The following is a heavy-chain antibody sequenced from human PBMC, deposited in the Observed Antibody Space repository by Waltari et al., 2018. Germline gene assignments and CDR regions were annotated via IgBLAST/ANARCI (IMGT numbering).Heavy chain of an antibody. J-gene: IGHJ5*02. CDR1: GGSFSGYY. Sequence: QVQLQQWGAGLLKPSETLSLTCAVYGGSFSGYYWSWIRQPPGKGLEWIGEINHSGSTNYNPSLKSRGTISVDTSKNQFSLKLSSVTAADTAVYYCARHGVVVTWFDPWGQGTLVTVSS. CDR2: INHSGST. V-gene: IGHV4-34*01. D-gene: IGHD3-22*01. CDR3: ARHGVVVTWFDP.